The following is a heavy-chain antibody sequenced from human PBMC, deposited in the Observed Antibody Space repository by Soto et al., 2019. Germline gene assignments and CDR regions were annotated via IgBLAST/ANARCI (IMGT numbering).Heavy chain of an antibody. D-gene: IGHD2-15*01. CDR3: AKDRNIVVVVAPLDY. CDR2: ISYDGSNK. J-gene: IGHJ4*02. V-gene: IGHV3-30*18. CDR1: GFTFSSYG. Sequence: QVQLVESGGGVVQPGRSLRLSCAASGFTFSSYGMHWVRQAPGKGLGWVAVISYDGSNKNYADSVKGRFTISRDNSKNTLYLQMNSLRAEDTAVYYCAKDRNIVVVVAPLDYWGQGTLVTVSS.